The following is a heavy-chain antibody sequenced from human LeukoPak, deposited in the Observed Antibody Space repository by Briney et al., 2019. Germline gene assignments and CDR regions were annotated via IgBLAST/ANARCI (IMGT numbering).Heavy chain of an antibody. CDR2: IYYSGST. Sequence: SETLSLACTVSGGSISSGGYYWSWIRQPPGKGLEWIGYIYYSGSTNYNPSLKSRVTISVGTSKNQLSLKVTSVTAADTAVYYCARELGATAVNYGMDVWGQGTTVTVSS. D-gene: IGHD1-26*01. CDR1: GGSISSGGYY. CDR3: ARELGATAVNYGMDV. V-gene: IGHV4-61*08. J-gene: IGHJ6*02.